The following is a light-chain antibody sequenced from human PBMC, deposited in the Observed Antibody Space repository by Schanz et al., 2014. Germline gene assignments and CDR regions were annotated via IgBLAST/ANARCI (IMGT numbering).Light chain of an antibody. CDR3: QHYSLSPL. Sequence: EIVLTQSPGTLSLSPGERATLSCRASQTVGSNHLAWYQLKPGQAPRLLIYGASIRATGIPDRFSGSGSGTDFTLTISRLEPEDFAVYYCQHYSLSPLFGQGTKVDI. CDR2: GAS. CDR1: QTVGSNH. J-gene: IGKJ1*01. V-gene: IGKV3-20*01.